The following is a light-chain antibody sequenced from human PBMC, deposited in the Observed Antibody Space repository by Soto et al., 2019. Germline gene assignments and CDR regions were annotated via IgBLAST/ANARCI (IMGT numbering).Light chain of an antibody. CDR3: MQPLQTPWT. Sequence: DIVMTQSPLSLPVTPGEPASISCRSSQSLLHSNGYNYLDWYLQKPGQSPQLLIYLGSSRASGVPDRFSGSGSGTDFTLKISRVEAEDVGVYYCMQPLQTPWTFGQGTKLEIK. V-gene: IGKV2-28*01. CDR1: QSLLHSNGYNY. J-gene: IGKJ2*02. CDR2: LGS.